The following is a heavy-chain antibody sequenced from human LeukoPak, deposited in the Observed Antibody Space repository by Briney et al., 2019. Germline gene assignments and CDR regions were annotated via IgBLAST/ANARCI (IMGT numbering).Heavy chain of an antibody. CDR3: AKGGGSMVQGVNPFDY. V-gene: IGHV3-21*01. CDR1: GFTFSSYS. D-gene: IGHD3-10*01. Sequence: GGSLRLSCAASGFTFSSYSMNRVRQAPGKGLEWVSSISSSSSYIYYADSVKGRFTISRDNAKNSLYVQMNSLRAEDTAVYYCAKGGGSMVQGVNPFDYWGQGTLVTVSS. CDR2: ISSSSSYI. J-gene: IGHJ4*02.